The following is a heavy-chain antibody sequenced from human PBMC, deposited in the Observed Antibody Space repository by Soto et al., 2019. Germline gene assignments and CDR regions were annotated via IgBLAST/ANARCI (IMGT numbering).Heavy chain of an antibody. D-gene: IGHD3-22*01. CDR1: GFTFSSYA. CDR3: VKGGYYYDSSGYKIPFDY. Sequence: AGGSLRLSXSASGFTFSSYAMHWVRQAPGKGPEYVSAISSNGGSTYYADSVKGRFTISRDNSKNTLYLQMSSLRAEDTAVYYCVKGGYYYDSSGYKIPFDYWGQGTLVTVSS. V-gene: IGHV3-64D*06. J-gene: IGHJ4*02. CDR2: ISSNGGST.